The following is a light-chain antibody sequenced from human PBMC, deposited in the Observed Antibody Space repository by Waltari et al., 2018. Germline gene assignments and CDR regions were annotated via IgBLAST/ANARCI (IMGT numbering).Light chain of an antibody. CDR1: TSNIGSNT. J-gene: IGLJ3*02. Sequence: QSVLTQPPSASGTPGQRVTISCSGSTSNIGSNTVNWYQQLPGTAPKLLIYTNNQRPSGVPARCAGSKSGTSASLAISGLQSEDEADYYCAVWDDSLSGPGFGGGTKVTVL. CDR3: AVWDDSLSGPG. V-gene: IGLV1-44*01. CDR2: TNN.